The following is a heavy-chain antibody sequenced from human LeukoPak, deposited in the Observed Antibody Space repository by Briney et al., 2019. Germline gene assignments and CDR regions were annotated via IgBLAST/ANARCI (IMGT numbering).Heavy chain of an antibody. CDR3: TRDGIVGARSFDS. V-gene: IGHV3-30-3*01. Sequence: PGGSLRLSCAASGFTFSSYAMHWVRQAPGKGLEWVAVISYDGSNKYYADSVKGRFTISKDTSKNTLYLEMDSLRPEDTAIYYCTRDGIVGARSFDSWGQGILVTVSS. D-gene: IGHD1-26*01. J-gene: IGHJ4*02. CDR1: GFTFSSYA. CDR2: ISYDGSNK.